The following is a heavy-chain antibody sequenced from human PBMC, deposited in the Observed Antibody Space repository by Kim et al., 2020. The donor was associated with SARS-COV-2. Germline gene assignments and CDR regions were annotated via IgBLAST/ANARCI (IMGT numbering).Heavy chain of an antibody. V-gene: IGHV4-34*01. CDR3: ARVRRGYYYYYGMDV. J-gene: IGHJ6*02. Sequence: PSLKSRVTISVDTSKNQFSLKLSSVTAADTAVYYCARVRRGYYYYYGMDVWGQGTTVTVSS.